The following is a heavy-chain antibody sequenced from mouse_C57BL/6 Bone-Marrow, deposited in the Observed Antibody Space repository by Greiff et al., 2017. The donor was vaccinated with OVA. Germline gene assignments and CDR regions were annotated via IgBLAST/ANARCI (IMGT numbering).Heavy chain of an antibody. CDR3: VRGGSYYGSSPNFDV. Sequence: EVQLVESGGGLVQPKGSLKLSCAASGFTFNTYAMHWVRQAPGKGLEWVARIRSKSSNYATYYADSVKDRFTISRDDSQSMLYLQMNNLKTEDTAMYYCVRGGSYYGSSPNFDVWGTGTTVTVSS. CDR1: GFTFNTYA. V-gene: IGHV10-3*01. D-gene: IGHD1-1*01. CDR2: IRSKSSNYAT. J-gene: IGHJ1*03.